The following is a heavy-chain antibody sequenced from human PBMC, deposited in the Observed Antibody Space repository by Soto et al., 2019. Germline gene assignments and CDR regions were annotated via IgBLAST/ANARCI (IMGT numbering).Heavy chain of an antibody. CDR3: ASDPPGPVPYNYDSWGLYSSVDF. CDR2: ISSHGSNK. Sequence: QVQLVESGGGVVQPGRSLRLSCAGSGFTFSNYAIHWVRQAPGKGLEWVAVISSHGSNKYYADSVKGRFTISRDNSKNTLYHQMNSLRAEDTSVYSCASDPPGPVPYNYDSWGLYSSVDFWGQGTLVTVSS. CDR1: GFTFSNYA. D-gene: IGHD1-1*01. V-gene: IGHV3-30-3*01. J-gene: IGHJ4*02.